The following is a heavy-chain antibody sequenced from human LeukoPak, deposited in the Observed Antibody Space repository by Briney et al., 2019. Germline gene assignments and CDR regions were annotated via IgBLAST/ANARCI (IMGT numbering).Heavy chain of an antibody. V-gene: IGHV3-7*01. D-gene: IGHD1-26*01. J-gene: IGHJ4*02. Sequence: GGSLRLSCAASGFTFSNYWMSWVRQAPGKGLEWVANIKQDGSEKYYVDSVKGRFTMSRDNAKNSLYLQMNGLRAEDTAVYYCARVQWELRGVGSYFEYWGQEALVTVSS. CDR1: GFTFSNYW. CDR2: IKQDGSEK. CDR3: ARVQWELRGVGSYFEY.